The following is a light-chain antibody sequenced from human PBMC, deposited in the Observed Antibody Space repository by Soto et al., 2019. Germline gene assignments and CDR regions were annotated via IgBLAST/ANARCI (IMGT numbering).Light chain of an antibody. CDR1: SSNIGTNT. CDR3: AAWDDSLSGVV. Sequence: QSVLTQPPSASGTPGQRVTISCSGTSSNIGTNTVHWYQQLPGTAPKLLIYSNHQRPSGVPDRFSGSKSGTSASLAISGLQSEDEADYFCAAWDDSLSGVVFGGGTKLTVL. J-gene: IGLJ2*01. V-gene: IGLV1-44*01. CDR2: SNH.